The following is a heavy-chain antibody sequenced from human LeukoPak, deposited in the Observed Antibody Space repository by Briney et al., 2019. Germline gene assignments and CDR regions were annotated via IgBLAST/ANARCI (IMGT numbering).Heavy chain of an antibody. J-gene: IGHJ6*03. CDR2: ISYDGSNK. CDR1: GFTFSSYG. D-gene: IGHD3-22*01. CDR3: AKDRTSGYYPYYYYYYMDV. V-gene: IGHV3-30*18. Sequence: GGSLRLSCAASGFTFSSYGMHWVRQAPGKGLEWVAVISYDGSNKYYADSVKGRFTISRDNSKNTLYLQMNSLRAEDTAVYYCAKDRTSGYYPYYYYYYMDVWGKGTTVTVSS.